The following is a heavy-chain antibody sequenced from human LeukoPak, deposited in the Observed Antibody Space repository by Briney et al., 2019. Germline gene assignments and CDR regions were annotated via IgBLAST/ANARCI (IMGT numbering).Heavy chain of an antibody. CDR2: INHSGST. D-gene: IGHD3-22*01. CDR3: ARGRSNHYYDSSGYYSGRVKRSNWFDP. J-gene: IGHJ5*02. Sequence: SETLSFTCAVYGGSFSGYYWSWIRQPPGKGLEWIGEINHSGSTNYNPSLKSRVTISVDTSKNQFSLKLSSVTAADTAVYYCARGRSNHYYDSSGYYSGRVKRSNWFDPWGQGTLVTVSS. CDR1: GGSFSGYY. V-gene: IGHV4-34*01.